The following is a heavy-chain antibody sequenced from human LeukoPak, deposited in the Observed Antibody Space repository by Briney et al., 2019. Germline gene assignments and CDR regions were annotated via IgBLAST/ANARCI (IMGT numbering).Heavy chain of an antibody. CDR2: ISYDGSNK. D-gene: IGHD6-6*01. Sequence: GGSLRLSCAASGFTFSSYGMHWVRQAPGKGLEWVAVISYDGSNKYYADSVKGRFTISRDNSKNTLYLQMNSLRAEDTAVYYCARHSSSSGYFDYWGQGTLVTVSS. V-gene: IGHV3-30*03. CDR1: GFTFSSYG. J-gene: IGHJ4*02. CDR3: ARHSSSSGYFDY.